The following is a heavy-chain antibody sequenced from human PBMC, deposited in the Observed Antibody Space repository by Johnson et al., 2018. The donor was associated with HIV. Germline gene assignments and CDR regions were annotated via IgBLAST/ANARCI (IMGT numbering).Heavy chain of an antibody. CDR3: AKAGDYYDSSGYYDAFDI. D-gene: IGHD3-22*01. CDR1: RFTFSSYG. V-gene: IGHV3-30*18. Sequence: QVQLVESGGGVVQPGRSLRLSCVASRFTFSSYGMHWVRQAPGKGLEWVAVISYDGANKYYADSVKGRFTISRDNSKNTLYLQMNSLRAEDTAVYYCAKAGDYYDSSGYYDAFDIWCQGTMVTVSS. J-gene: IGHJ3*02. CDR2: ISYDGANK.